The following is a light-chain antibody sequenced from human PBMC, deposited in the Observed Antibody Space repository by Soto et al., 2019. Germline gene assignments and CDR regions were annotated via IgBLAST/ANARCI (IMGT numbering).Light chain of an antibody. J-gene: IGKJ1*01. V-gene: IGKV1-5*01. CDR1: QSISSW. Sequence: DLQMTQSPSTLSASVGDRVTITCRASQSISSWLAWYQQKPGKAPKLLIYDASSLESGVPSRFSGSGSGTEFTLTISSLQSDDFGIYYCQHNNNWPLTFGRGTKVDIK. CDR2: DAS. CDR3: QHNNNWPLT.